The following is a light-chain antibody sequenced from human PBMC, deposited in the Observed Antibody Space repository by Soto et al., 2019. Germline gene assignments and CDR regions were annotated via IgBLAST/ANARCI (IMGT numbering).Light chain of an antibody. J-gene: IGKJ1*01. CDR2: GAS. Sequence: EIVLTQSAGTLSWSPGERATLSCRASENVRSNYLAWYQQKPGQAPRLLISGASKRATGIPDRFSGSGSGTDFTLTINRLEPEDFAVYHCQQYAYMWTFGQGTKVDIK. CDR3: QQYAYMWT. V-gene: IGKV3-20*01. CDR1: ENVRSNY.